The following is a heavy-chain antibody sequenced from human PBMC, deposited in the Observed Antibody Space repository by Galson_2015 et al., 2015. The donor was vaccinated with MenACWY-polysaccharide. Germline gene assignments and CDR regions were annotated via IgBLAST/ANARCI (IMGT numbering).Heavy chain of an antibody. D-gene: IGHD6-13*01. CDR2: ISYDGSNK. Sequence: SLRLSCAASGFTFSSYGIHWVRQAPGKGLEWVAFISYDGSNKYYADSVKGRFTIARDNSKNTLYLQMNSLRAEDTAVYYCAKDRLAAAGDPDYWGQGTLVTVSS. CDR1: GFTFSSYG. CDR3: AKDRLAAAGDPDY. J-gene: IGHJ4*02. V-gene: IGHV3-30*18.